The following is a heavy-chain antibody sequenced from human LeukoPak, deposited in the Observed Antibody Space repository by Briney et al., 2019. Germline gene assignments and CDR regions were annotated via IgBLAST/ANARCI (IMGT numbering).Heavy chain of an antibody. CDR3: ARGQYNYGRDWFDP. Sequence: ASVKVSCKASGYTFTGYYMHWVRQAPGQGLEWMGWINPNSGGTNYAQKFQGRVTMTRDTSISTAYMELSRLRSDDTAVYYCARGQYNYGRDWFDPWGQGTLVTVSS. V-gene: IGHV1-2*02. CDR2: INPNSGGT. J-gene: IGHJ5*02. CDR1: GYTFTGYY. D-gene: IGHD5-18*01.